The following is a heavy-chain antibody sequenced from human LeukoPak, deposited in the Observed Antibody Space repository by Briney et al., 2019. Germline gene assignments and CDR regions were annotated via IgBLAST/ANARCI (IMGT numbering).Heavy chain of an antibody. Sequence: ASVKVSCKASGYTFTGYYMHWVRQAPGQGLEWMGWISPNSGGTNYAQKFQGRVTMTRDTSISTAYMELSRLRSDDTAVYYCARWSGSAGYYYYYYMDVWGKGTTVTVSS. CDR3: ARWSGSAGYYYYYYMDV. D-gene: IGHD3-10*01. V-gene: IGHV1-2*02. CDR2: ISPNSGGT. CDR1: GYTFTGYY. J-gene: IGHJ6*03.